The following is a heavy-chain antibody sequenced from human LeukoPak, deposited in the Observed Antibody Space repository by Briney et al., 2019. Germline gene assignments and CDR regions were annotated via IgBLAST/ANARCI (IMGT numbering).Heavy chain of an antibody. CDR1: GGTFSSYA. CDR2: FDPEDGET. J-gene: IGHJ4*02. V-gene: IGHV1-24*01. Sequence: ASVKVSCKASGGTFSSYAISWVRQAPGQGLEWMGGFDPEDGETIYAQKFQGRVTMTEDTSTDTAYMELSSLRSEDTAVYYCATGDGFGELLDYWGQGTLVTVSS. D-gene: IGHD3-10*01. CDR3: ATGDGFGELLDY.